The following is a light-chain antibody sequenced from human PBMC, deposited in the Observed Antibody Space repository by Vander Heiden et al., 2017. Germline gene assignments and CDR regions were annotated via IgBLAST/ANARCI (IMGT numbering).Light chain of an antibody. CDR1: QSVLYSSNKMNY. J-gene: IGKJ1*01. V-gene: IGKV4-1*01. Sequence: DIVTTHSPDSLAVSLRERAIINCKSSQSVLYSSNKMNYLAWYQQKPVQLPKLLIYWASIREFGVPDRFSGSVSGTDFTLTIRSLQAEDVAVYYCQQYDSTPWTFGQGTKVEIK. CDR3: QQYDSTPWT. CDR2: WAS.